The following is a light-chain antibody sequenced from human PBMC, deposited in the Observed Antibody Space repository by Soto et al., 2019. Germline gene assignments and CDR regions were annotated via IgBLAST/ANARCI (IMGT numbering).Light chain of an antibody. Sequence: EIVMTQSPATLSGSPGERATLSWRASQSVSSNFAWYQQKPGQAPRLLIYDASTRATGIPARFSGSASGTDFTLSVSSLEPEDFAVYYCQQRSDWLTFGGGTKVDIK. CDR3: QQRSDWLT. CDR2: DAS. J-gene: IGKJ4*01. CDR1: QSVSSN. V-gene: IGKV3-11*01.